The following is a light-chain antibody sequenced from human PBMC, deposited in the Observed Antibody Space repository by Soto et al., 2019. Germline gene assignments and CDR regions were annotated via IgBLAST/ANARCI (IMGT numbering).Light chain of an antibody. Sequence: EIVLTQSPGTLSLSPGKRATLSCRASQTISNNYLAWYQQKPGQAPRLLIYGASSRATGVPDRFSGSGSGTDFTLTISRLEPEDFAVYYCQHYGNSPPWTFGQGTKVEIK. CDR3: QHYGNSPPWT. V-gene: IGKV3-20*01. J-gene: IGKJ1*01. CDR2: GAS. CDR1: QTISNNY.